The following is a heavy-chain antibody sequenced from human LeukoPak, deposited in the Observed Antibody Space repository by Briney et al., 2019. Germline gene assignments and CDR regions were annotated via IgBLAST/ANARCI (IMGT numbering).Heavy chain of an antibody. D-gene: IGHD3-22*01. V-gene: IGHV1-69*13. CDR1: GYTFSSYA. CDR2: IIPIFGTA. CDR3: ARVFHYYEAYYFDY. Sequence: GASVKVSCKASGYTFSSYAISWVRQAPGQGLEWMGGIIPIFGTANYAQKFQGRVTITADESTSTAYMELSSLRSEDTAVYYCARVFHYYEAYYFDYWGQGTLVTVSS. J-gene: IGHJ4*02.